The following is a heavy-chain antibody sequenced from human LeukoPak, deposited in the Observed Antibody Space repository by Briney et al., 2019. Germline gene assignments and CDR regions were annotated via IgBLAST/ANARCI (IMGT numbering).Heavy chain of an antibody. V-gene: IGHV3-74*01. CDR3: TRVSGLGMNEYYYL. CDR2: INDDGSNT. CDR1: GFTLSGAW. D-gene: IGHD3-10*01. J-gene: IGHJ4*02. Sequence: GGPLRLSCAVSGFTLSGAWMHWVRQAPGKGLMWVSRINDDGSNTRHADSVKGRFTISRDIAKNTLYLQMNSLRAEDTAVCYCTRVSGLGMNEYYYLWGQGTLVTVSS.